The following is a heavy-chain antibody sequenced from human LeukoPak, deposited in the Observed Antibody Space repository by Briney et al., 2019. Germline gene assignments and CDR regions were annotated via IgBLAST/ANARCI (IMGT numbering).Heavy chain of an antibody. J-gene: IGHJ1*01. CDR1: GGSICSYY. D-gene: IGHD3-10*01. CDR3: ARLSYYYGSGIGYFQH. Sequence: SETLSLTCTVSGGSICSYYWSWIRQPAGKGLEWIGRIYTCWSTNYNPSLKSRVTMSVDTSKNQFSLKLSSVTAADTAVYYCARLSYYYGSGIGYFQHWGQGTLVTVSS. CDR2: IYTCWST. V-gene: IGHV4-4*07.